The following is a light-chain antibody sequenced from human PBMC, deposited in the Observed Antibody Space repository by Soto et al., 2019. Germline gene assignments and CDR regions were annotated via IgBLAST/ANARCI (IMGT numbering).Light chain of an antibody. CDR1: SSDVGTYNF. Sequence: QSVLTQPASVSGSPGQSITISCTGTSSDVGTYNFVSWYRQHPVKAPILIIFDVSSRPSGISNRFSGSKSGNTASLTISGVQAEDEAYYYCSSYANSDTVIFGGGTQLTVL. J-gene: IGLJ2*01. CDR3: SSYANSDTVI. CDR2: DVS. V-gene: IGLV2-14*01.